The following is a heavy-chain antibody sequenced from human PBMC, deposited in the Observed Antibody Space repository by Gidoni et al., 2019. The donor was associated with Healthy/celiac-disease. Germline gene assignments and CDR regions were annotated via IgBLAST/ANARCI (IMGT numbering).Heavy chain of an antibody. CDR3: ARHGRDGYRGPDFDY. CDR2: ISSSSSYI. J-gene: IGHJ4*02. V-gene: IGHV3-21*01. Sequence: EVQLVESGGGLVKPGGSLRLSCAASGFTFSSYSMNWVSQAPGKGLEWVSSISSSSSYIYYADSVKGRFTISRDNAKNSLYLQMNSLRAEDTAVYYCARHGRDGYRGPDFDYWGQGTLVTVSS. CDR1: GFTFSSYS. D-gene: IGHD5-12*01.